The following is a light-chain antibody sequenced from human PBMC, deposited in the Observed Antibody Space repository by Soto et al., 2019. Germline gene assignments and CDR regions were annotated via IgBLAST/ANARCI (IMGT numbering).Light chain of an antibody. V-gene: IGKV2-30*01. CDR1: QSVVYSDVNAY. CDR2: TVS. CDR3: MQGTYSPPT. J-gene: IGKJ1*01. Sequence: DVVMTQSPPSLPVTLGQPASISCRSSQSVVYSDVNAYLNWFQQRPGQSPRRLSYTVSNRDTGVPDRFSGGGSGTDFTLKISRVEAEDVGIYYCMQGTYSPPTVGQGTKVEI.